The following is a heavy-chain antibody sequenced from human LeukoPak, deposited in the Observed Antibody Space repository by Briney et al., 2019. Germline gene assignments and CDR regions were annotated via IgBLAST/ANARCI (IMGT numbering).Heavy chain of an antibody. D-gene: IGHD6-19*01. CDR2: IIPIFGTA. Sequence: GASVKVSCKASGGTFSSYAISWVLQAPGQGLEWMGGIIPIFGTANYAQKFQGRVTITADESTSTAYMELRSLRSEDTAVYYCARRIAVAGKNWFDPWGQGTLVTVSS. CDR1: GGTFSSYA. V-gene: IGHV1-69*01. CDR3: ARRIAVAGKNWFDP. J-gene: IGHJ5*02.